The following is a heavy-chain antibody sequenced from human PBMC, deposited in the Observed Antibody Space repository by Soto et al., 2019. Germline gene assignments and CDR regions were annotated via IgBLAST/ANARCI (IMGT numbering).Heavy chain of an antibody. V-gene: IGHV1-69*13. D-gene: IGHD3-22*01. CDR3: AREGADYYDSSGYWAPRYFDY. CDR1: GGTFSSYA. Sequence: SVKVSCKASGGTFSSYAISWMRQAPGQGLEWMGGIIPIFGTANYAQKFQGRVTITADESTSTAHMELSSLRSEDTAVYYCAREGADYYDSSGYWAPRYFDYWGQGTLVTVSS. CDR2: IIPIFGTA. J-gene: IGHJ4*02.